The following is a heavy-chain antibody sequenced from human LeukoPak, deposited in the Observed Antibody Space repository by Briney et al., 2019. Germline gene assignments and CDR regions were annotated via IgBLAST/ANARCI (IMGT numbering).Heavy chain of an antibody. J-gene: IGHJ4*02. CDR2: INHSGST. D-gene: IGHD6-13*01. Sequence: SETLSLTCAVYGGSFSGYYWSWIRQPPGKGLEWIGEINHSGSTNYNPSLKSRVTISVDTSKNQFSLKLTSVTAADTAVYYCARGAAATRDFWGQGTLVTVSS. CDR3: ARGAAATRDF. CDR1: GGSFSGYY. V-gene: IGHV4-34*01.